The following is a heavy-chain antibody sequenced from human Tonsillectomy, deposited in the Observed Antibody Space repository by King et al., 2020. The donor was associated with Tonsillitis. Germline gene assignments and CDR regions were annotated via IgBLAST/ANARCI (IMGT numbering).Heavy chain of an antibody. J-gene: IGHJ3*02. CDR2: ISYDGSNK. Sequence: QLVQSGGGVVQPGRSLRLSCAASGFTFSSYAMHWVRQAPGKGLEWVAVISYDGSNKYYADSVKGRFTISRDNSKNTLYLQMNSLRAEDTAVYYCARDHGITMIVVVPYAFDIWGQGTMVTVSS. CDR1: GFTFSSYA. CDR3: ARDHGITMIVVVPYAFDI. D-gene: IGHD3-22*01. V-gene: IGHV3-30-3*01.